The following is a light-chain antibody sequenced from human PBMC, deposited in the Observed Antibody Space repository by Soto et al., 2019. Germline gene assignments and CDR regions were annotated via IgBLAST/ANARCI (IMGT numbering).Light chain of an antibody. V-gene: IGKV1-9*01. CDR3: QQIDSYPVT. CDR2: SAS. J-gene: IGKJ4*01. Sequence: DIRLTQSPAFLSASVGDKVTITCRASQGISTFLAWYQQKPGKAPNLLIYSASTLQSGVPSRFSGSGSGTEFTLTISSLQPEDFATYVCQQIDSYPVTFGGGTKVEMK. CDR1: QGISTF.